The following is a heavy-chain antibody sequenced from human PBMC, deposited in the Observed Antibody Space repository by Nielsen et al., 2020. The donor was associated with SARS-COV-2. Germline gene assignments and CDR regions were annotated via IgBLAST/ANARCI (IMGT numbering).Heavy chain of an antibody. CDR3: QRDSRRSQVGTYRILDY. D-gene: IGHD1-26*01. CDR1: GFTFSDYE. CDR2: ISGSGDSM. V-gene: IGHV3-48*03. Sequence: GGSLRLSCAASGFTFSDYEMNWVRQAPGKGLEWVSYISGSGDSMHHADSVKGRFTVSRDNARNSLYLQMNSLRAEDTGIYYCQRDSRRSQVGTYRILDYWGQGVLVTVSS. J-gene: IGHJ4*02.